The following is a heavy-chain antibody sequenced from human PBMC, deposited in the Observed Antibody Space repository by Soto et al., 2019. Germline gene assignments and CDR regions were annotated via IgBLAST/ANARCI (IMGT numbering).Heavy chain of an antibody. Sequence: PVESLKSSCSGSGYSFNSYWIGWVRQMPWKGLEWMGIIYPGDFDTRYSPSFQGHVTMSVDKSINTAYLQWSSLETSDTAMYYCARLLGYSYGHQEFFDYWGQGTPVTVSS. CDR3: ARLLGYSYGHQEFFDY. CDR2: IYPGDFDT. CDR1: GYSFNSYW. D-gene: IGHD5-18*01. V-gene: IGHV5-51*01. J-gene: IGHJ4*02.